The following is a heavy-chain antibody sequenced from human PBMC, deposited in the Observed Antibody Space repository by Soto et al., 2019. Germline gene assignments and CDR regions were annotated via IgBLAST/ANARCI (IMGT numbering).Heavy chain of an antibody. CDR3: TKDRYYYDSSGLVIDY. D-gene: IGHD3-22*01. V-gene: IGHV3-23*01. Sequence: EVQLLESGGGLVQPGGSLRLSCTASGFTFSNYAMSWVRQAPGKGLEWVSAISDSGGSTYYADSVKGRFTISRDNSKNTLYLQMNSLRAEDTAVYYCTKDRYYYDSSGLVIDYWGQGTLVTVSS. J-gene: IGHJ4*02. CDR2: ISDSGGST. CDR1: GFTFSNYA.